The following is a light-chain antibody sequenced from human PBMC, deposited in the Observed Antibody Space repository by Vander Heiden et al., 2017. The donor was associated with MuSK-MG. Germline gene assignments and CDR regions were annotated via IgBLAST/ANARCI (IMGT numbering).Light chain of an antibody. CDR2: DVI. V-gene: IGLV2-11*01. CDR1: SSDVGGYNF. CDR3: CSYAGTYTWV. Sequence: QSALTQPRSVSGSPGPSVTISCTGTSSDVGGYNFVSWYQHHPGKAPKLIIYDVIGRPSGVPARFSGSKSGNTASLTISGLRAEDEADYYCCSYAGTYTWVFGGGTKLTVL. J-gene: IGLJ3*02.